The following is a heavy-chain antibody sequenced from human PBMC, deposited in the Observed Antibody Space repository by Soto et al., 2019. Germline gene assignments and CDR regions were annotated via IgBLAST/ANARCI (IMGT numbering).Heavy chain of an antibody. CDR2: ISGSGGST. V-gene: IGHV3-23*01. CDR1: GFTFSRYA. Sequence: HPGGSLRLSCAASGFTFSRYAMSWVRQAPGKGLEWVSAISGSGGSTYYADSVKGRFTISRDNSKNTLYLQMNSLRAEDTAVYYCAKICIAVAGTSLRPDAFDIWGQGTMVTVSS. J-gene: IGHJ3*02. CDR3: AKICIAVAGTSLRPDAFDI. D-gene: IGHD6-19*01.